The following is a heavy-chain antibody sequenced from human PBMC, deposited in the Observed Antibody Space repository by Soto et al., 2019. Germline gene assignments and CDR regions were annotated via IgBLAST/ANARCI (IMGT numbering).Heavy chain of an antibody. CDR1: GFTFSSSA. D-gene: IGHD4-17*01. Sequence: EVQLVESGGVLVQPGGSLKLSCAASGFTFSSSAMHWVRQASGKGLEWVGRIRSKANSYAKAYGASVKGRFTISRDDTKNTAYVQMNSLKTEDTAVYYCISGAFNYGDSLYYFDYWGQGSLVTVAS. V-gene: IGHV3-73*01. CDR2: IRSKANSYAK. CDR3: ISGAFNYGDSLYYFDY. J-gene: IGHJ4*02.